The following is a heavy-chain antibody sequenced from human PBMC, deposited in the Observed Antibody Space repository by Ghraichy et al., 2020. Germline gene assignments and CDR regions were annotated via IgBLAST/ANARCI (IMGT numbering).Heavy chain of an antibody. D-gene: IGHD1-14*01. V-gene: IGHV4-4*07. Sequence: TLSLTCTVSGGSISSYYWSWIRQPAGKGLEWIGRIYTSGSTNYNPSLKSRVTMSVDTSKNQFSLKLSSVTAADTAVYYCARDPYHRGNGAFDIWGQGTMVTVSS. J-gene: IGHJ3*02. CDR1: GGSISSYY. CDR3: ARDPYHRGNGAFDI. CDR2: IYTSGST.